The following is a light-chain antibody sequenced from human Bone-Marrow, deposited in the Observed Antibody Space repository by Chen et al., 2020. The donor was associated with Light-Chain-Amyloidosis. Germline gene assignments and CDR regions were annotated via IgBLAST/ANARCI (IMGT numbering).Light chain of an antibody. Sequence: EVVLTQSPGTLSLSPGERATLSCRVRQSVSSTYLAWYQQKPGQAPRLLIYDASTRATGIPDRFSGRGSGTDFTLTINILEPEDFAGYYCQRFGVFGGGTRVEI. V-gene: IGKV3-20*01. CDR3: QRFGV. J-gene: IGKJ4*01. CDR2: DAS. CDR1: QSVSSTY.